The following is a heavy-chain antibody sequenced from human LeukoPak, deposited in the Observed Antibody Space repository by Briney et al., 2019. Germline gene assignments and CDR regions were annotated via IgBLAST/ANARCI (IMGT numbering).Heavy chain of an antibody. V-gene: IGHV3-11*04. J-gene: IGHJ6*03. CDR3: ARATDYYYYYMDV. CDR2: ISSSGSTI. Sequence: GGSLRLSCAASGFTFSDYYMSWIRQAPGKGREWGSYISSSGSTIYYADPVKGRFTISRDNAKNSLYLQMNSLRAEDAAVYYCARATDYYYYYMDVWGKGTTVTVSS. D-gene: IGHD1-1*01. CDR1: GFTFSDYY.